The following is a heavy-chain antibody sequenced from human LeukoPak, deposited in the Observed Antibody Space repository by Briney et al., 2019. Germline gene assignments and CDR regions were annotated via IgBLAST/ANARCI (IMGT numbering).Heavy chain of an antibody. V-gene: IGHV1-2*02. CDR2: LNPNTLVT. Sequence: GASVKVSCRASGYTFTDYYMHWVRQAPGQGLEWMGWLNPNTLVTKYAQHFQGRVSMTWDTSISTGYMDLHSLTSDDTAVYYCARKDGGRDGMDVWGQGTRSPSP. CDR3: ARKDGGRDGMDV. D-gene: IGHD2-15*01. J-gene: IGHJ6*02. CDR1: GYTFTDYY.